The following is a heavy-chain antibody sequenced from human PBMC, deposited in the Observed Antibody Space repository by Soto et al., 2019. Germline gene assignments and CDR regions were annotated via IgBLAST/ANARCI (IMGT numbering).Heavy chain of an antibody. D-gene: IGHD4-4*01. J-gene: IGHJ6*02. CDR3: ARGLDYSNRAAYYYYYYGMHV. CDR2: IKPSGVST. V-gene: IGHV1-46*01. Sequence: VSVKVSCKASGYTFTSSYMHWERHVPWQGLEWGGIIKPSGVSTSDAQNFQGTVTMTRHTSTSTVYMELSSLRSEHTAVHYCARGLDYSNRAAYYYYYYGMHVWGQGTTVTVAS. CDR1: GYTFTSSY.